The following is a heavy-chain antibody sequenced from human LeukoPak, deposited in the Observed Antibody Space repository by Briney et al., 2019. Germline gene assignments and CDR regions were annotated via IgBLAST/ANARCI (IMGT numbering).Heavy chain of an antibody. CDR1: GFTFSDYY. D-gene: IGHD2-2*01. J-gene: IGHJ5*02. CDR3: ARDSAYIVVVPAVISPGLDNWFDP. V-gene: IGHV3-11*05. CDR2: ISSSGSYT. Sequence: GGSLRLSCAASGFTFSDYYMSWIRQAPGKGLEWVSYISSSGSYTKYADSVMGRFTISRDNAKNSLYLQMNSLRAEDTAVYYCARDSAYIVVVPAVISPGLDNWFDPWGQGTLVTVSS.